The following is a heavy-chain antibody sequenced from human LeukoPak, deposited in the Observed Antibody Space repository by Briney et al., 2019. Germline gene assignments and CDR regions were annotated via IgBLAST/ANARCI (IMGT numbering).Heavy chain of an antibody. CDR1: GYTFTSYA. D-gene: IGHD3-16*02. V-gene: IGHV1-18*01. Sequence: GSVKVSCKASGYTFTSYAISWVRQAPGQGPEWMGWINMYNGNTNYAEKLQGRVTMNTDTSTSTAYMELRSLRSDDTAVYYCARVVGNYVWGSYRPEGCFDSWGQGTLVTVSS. CDR2: INMYNGNT. J-gene: IGHJ4*02. CDR3: ARVVGNYVWGSYRPEGCFDS.